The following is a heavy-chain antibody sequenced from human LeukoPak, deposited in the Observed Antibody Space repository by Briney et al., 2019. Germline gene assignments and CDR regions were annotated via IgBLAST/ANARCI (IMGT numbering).Heavy chain of an antibody. D-gene: IGHD6-19*01. J-gene: IGHJ4*02. CDR3: ARVPWDSSGWPYFDY. CDR1: GGSISSYY. CDR2: TYTSGST. Sequence: SETLSLTCTVSGGSISSYYWSWIRQPAGKGLEWIGRTYTSGSTNYNPSLKSRVTMSVDTSKNQFSLKLSSVTAADTAVYYCARVPWDSSGWPYFDYWGQGTLVTVSS. V-gene: IGHV4-4*07.